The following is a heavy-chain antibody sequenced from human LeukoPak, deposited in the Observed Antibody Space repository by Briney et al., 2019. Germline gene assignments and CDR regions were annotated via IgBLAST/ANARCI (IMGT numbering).Heavy chain of an antibody. CDR3: ARDVSSYYYYYMDV. CDR2: IYYSGST. CDR1: GYSISSGYY. D-gene: IGHD2-2*01. J-gene: IGHJ6*03. Sequence: SETLSLTCTVSGYSISSGYYWGWIRQPPGKGLEWIGYIYYSGSTNYNPSLKSRVTISVDTSKNQFSLKLSSVTAADTAVYYCARDVSSYYYYYMDVWGKGTTVTVSS. V-gene: IGHV4-38-2*02.